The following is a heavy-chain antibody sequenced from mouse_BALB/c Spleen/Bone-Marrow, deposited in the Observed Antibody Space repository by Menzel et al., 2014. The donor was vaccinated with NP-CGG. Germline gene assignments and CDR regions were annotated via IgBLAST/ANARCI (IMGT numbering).Heavy chain of an antibody. CDR3: ARNSYYGSSYNYFDY. Sequence: HLVESGPELVKPGASVKISCKASGYAFSSSWMNWAKQRPGQGLEWIGRIYPGDGDTNYNGKFKGKATLTADKSSSTAYMQLSSLTSVDSAVYFCARNSYYGSSYNYFDYWGQGTTLTVSS. D-gene: IGHD1-1*01. CDR2: IYPGDGDT. CDR1: GYAFSSSW. V-gene: IGHV1-82*01. J-gene: IGHJ2*01.